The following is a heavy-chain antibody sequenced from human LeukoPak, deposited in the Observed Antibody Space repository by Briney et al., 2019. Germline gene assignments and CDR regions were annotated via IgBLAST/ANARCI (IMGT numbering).Heavy chain of an antibody. CDR1: GGSISSGSYY. J-gene: IGHJ5*02. V-gene: IGHV4-61*02. D-gene: IGHD2-15*01. CDR2: IYTSGST. CDR3: ARGVPTGYCSGGSCYRKTNWFDP. Sequence: PSQTLSLTCTVSGGSISSGSYYWSWIRQPAGKGLEWIGRIYTSGSTNYNPSLKSRVTISVDTSKNQFSLKLSSVTAADTAVYYCARGVPTGYCSGGSCYRKTNWFDPWGQGTLVTVSS.